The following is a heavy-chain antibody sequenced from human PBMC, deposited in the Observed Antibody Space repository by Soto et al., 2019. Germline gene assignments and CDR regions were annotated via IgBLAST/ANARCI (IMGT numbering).Heavy chain of an antibody. D-gene: IGHD2-2*01. CDR3: ARVLEYCSSTSCAGDGMDV. V-gene: IGHV3-33*01. CDR2: IWFDGSNK. CDR1: GFTFSSYG. J-gene: IGHJ6*02. Sequence: GGSLRLSCAASGFTFSSYGMHWVRQAPGKGLEWVALIWFDGSNKFYSDSVKGRFTISRDNSKNTLYLQMNSLRADDTAVYYCARVLEYCSSTSCAGDGMDVWGQGTTVTVS.